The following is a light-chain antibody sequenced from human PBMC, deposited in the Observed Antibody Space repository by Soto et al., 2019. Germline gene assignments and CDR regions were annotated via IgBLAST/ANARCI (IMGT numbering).Light chain of an antibody. Sequence: IQLTQSPSSLSASIGDRVTIACRGSQGISRYLAWYQHKPGKAPQLLIYSASTLQSGVPSRFSGSGSGTDFTLTISSLQPEDFVTYYCQQLKSSPFTFGPGTKVEIK. CDR3: QQLKSSPFT. V-gene: IGKV1-9*01. CDR2: SAS. J-gene: IGKJ3*01. CDR1: QGISRY.